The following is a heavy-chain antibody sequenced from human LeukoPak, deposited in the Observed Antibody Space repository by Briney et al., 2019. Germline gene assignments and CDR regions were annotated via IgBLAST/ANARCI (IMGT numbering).Heavy chain of an antibody. Sequence: ASVKVSCKASGYTFTSYGISWVRQAPGQGLAWMGWISAYNGNTNYAQKLQGRVTMTTDTSTSTAYMELRSLRSDDTAVYYCARIGIVGATRYYFDYWGQGTLVTVSS. J-gene: IGHJ4*02. CDR2: ISAYNGNT. CDR3: ARIGIVGATRYYFDY. V-gene: IGHV1-18*01. CDR1: GYTFTSYG. D-gene: IGHD1-26*01.